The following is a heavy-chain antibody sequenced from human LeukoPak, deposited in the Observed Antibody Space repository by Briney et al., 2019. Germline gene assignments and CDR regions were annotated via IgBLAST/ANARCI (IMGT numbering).Heavy chain of an antibody. CDR2: INPNSGGT. J-gene: IGHJ5*02. CDR1: GYTFTSYY. D-gene: IGHD2-2*01. CDR3: ARAKYCSSTSCPRVNWFDP. Sequence: ASVKVSCKASGYTFTSYYMHWVRQAPGQGLEWMGWINPNSGGTNYAQKFQGRVTMTRDTSISTAYMELSRLRSDDTAVYYCARAKYCSSTSCPRVNWFDPWGQGTLVTVSS. V-gene: IGHV1-2*02.